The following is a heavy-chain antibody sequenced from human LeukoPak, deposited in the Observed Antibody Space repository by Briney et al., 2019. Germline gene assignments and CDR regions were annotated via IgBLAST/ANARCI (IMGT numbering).Heavy chain of an antibody. CDR2: IYSGGST. CDR3: ARDLAHCSGGSCYSGNY. Sequence: PGRSLRLSCAASGFTVSSNYMSWVRQAPGKGLEWVSVIYSGGSTYYADSVKGRFTISRDNSKNTLYLQMNSLRAEDTAVYYCARDLAHCSGGSCYSGNYWGQGTLVTVSS. D-gene: IGHD2-15*01. V-gene: IGHV3-66*01. J-gene: IGHJ4*02. CDR1: GFTVSSNY.